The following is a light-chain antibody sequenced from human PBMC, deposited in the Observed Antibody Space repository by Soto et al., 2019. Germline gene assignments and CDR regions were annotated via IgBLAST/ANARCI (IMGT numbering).Light chain of an antibody. V-gene: IGLV2-11*01. Sequence: QSALTQPRSVSGSPGQSVTISCTGTNSDVGGYNYVSWYQQHPGKAPKLMIYDVSQRPSGVPDRFSGSKSGKTASLTISGLQAEDEADYYCTSFTSSSTWVFGGGTQLTVL. CDR3: TSFTSSSTWV. CDR2: DVS. CDR1: NSDVGGYNY. J-gene: IGLJ3*02.